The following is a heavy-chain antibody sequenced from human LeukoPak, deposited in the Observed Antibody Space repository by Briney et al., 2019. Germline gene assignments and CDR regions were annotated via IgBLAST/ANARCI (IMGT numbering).Heavy chain of an antibody. D-gene: IGHD1-1*01. CDR2: INRSGST. CDR3: AGTLHPPNLNWYFDY. Sequence: TSETLSPTCAVYGGSFSDYYWSWIRQSPGKGLEWIGEINRSGSTNYNPSLMSRVTMSIDTSKNQFSLKLSSVTAADTAIYYCAGTLHPPNLNWYFDYWGQGILVTVSS. V-gene: IGHV4-34*01. J-gene: IGHJ4*02. CDR1: GGSFSDYY.